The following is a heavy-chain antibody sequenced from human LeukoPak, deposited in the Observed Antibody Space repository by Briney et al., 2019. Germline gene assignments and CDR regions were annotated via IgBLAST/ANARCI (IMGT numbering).Heavy chain of an antibody. CDR3: ASQFWWAAVVGPALDC. V-gene: IGHV3-7*05. CDR1: GFTFSNYW. CDR2: XXEDGSEI. J-gene: IGHJ4*02. D-gene: IGHD2-21*01. Sequence: GGSLRLSCAASGFTFSNYWMSWVRQAPGKGLXXXXXXXEDGSEIYYVDSVKGRFTISRDNAKNSLYLQMSSLRAEDTAVYYCASQFWWAAVVGPALDCWGQGSLVTVSS.